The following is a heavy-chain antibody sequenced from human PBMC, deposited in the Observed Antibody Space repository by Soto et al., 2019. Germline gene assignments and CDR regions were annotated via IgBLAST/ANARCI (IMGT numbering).Heavy chain of an antibody. CDR2: ISYDGSKK. Sequence: GGSLRLSCAASGFTFSGYGMHWVRQAPGKGLEWVAVISYDGSKKYYADSVEGRFFISRDNSKNTLYLEMSSLRAEDTAVYYCVKDGSSGWPYYYGMDVWGQGTTVTVSS. J-gene: IGHJ6*02. V-gene: IGHV3-30*18. CDR3: VKDGSSGWPYYYGMDV. D-gene: IGHD6-19*01. CDR1: GFTFSGYG.